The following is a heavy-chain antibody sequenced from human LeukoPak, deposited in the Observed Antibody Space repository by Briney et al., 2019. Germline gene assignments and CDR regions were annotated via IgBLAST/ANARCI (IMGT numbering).Heavy chain of an antibody. J-gene: IGHJ4*02. CDR1: GFTFSSYA. CDR3: AKGIGWHYFDY. Sequence: GGSLRLSCAASGFTFSSYAMNWVRQAPGKGLEWVSIISGSGDITYYADSVEGRFNISRDNSKNTLYLQMDSLRAEDTAVYYCAKGIGWHYFDYWGQGTLVTVSS. D-gene: IGHD6-19*01. CDR2: ISGSGDIT. V-gene: IGHV3-23*01.